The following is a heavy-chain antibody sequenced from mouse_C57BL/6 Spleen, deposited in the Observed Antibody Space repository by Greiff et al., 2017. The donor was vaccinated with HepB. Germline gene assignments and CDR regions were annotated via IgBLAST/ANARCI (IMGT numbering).Heavy chain of an antibody. CDR2: INPNNGGT. CDR1: GYTFTDYN. D-gene: IGHD1-1*01. V-gene: IGHV1-22*01. CDR3: ARWEKNYYGSSRYAMDY. J-gene: IGHJ4*01. Sequence: EVHLVESGPELVKPGASVKMSCKASGYTFTDYNMHWVKQSHGKSLEWIGYINPNNGGTSYNQKFKGKATLTVNKSSSTAYMELRSLTSEDSAVYYCARWEKNYYGSSRYAMDYWGQGTSVTVSS.